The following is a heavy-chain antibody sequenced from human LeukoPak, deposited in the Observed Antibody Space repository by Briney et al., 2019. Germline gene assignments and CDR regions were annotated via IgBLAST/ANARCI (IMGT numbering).Heavy chain of an antibody. CDR1: GGSISNYY. Sequence: PSETLSLTCTVSGGSISNYYWSWIRQPAGKGLEWIGRIYTSGSTNYNPSLKSRVTMSVDTSKNQFSLKLSSVTAADTAVYYCAREGFSGYDYRYYYYYMDVWGKGTTVTVSS. CDR3: AREGFSGYDYRYYYYYMDV. J-gene: IGHJ6*03. V-gene: IGHV4-4*07. D-gene: IGHD5-12*01. CDR2: IYTSGST.